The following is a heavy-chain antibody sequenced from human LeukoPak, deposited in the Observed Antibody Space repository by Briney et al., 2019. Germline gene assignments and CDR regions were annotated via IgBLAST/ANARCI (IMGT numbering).Heavy chain of an antibody. Sequence: PGGSLRLSCAASGFTFSDSAMRWVRQASGKGLEWVGRIRSKNNDYGTAYGESMKGRVTISRDDSRNTAYLQMNSLRAEDTAVYYCARVGRGYSFNVYYFDYWGQGTLVTVSS. CDR1: GFTFSDSA. D-gene: IGHD5-18*01. J-gene: IGHJ4*02. V-gene: IGHV3-73*01. CDR2: IRSKNNDYGT. CDR3: ARVGRGYSFNVYYFDY.